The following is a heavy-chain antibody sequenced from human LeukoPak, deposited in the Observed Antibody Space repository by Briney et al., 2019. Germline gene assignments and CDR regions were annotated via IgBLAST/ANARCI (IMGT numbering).Heavy chain of an antibody. CDR1: SGSFSGYY. D-gene: IGHD5-24*01. CDR2: INHSGST. Sequence: SETLSLTCAVYSGSFSGYYWSWIRQPPGKGLEWIGEINHSGSTNYNPSLKSRVTISVDTSKSQFSLKLSSVTAADTAVYYCARSVEMATIFVPDHNPQPYYFDYWGQGTLVTVSS. V-gene: IGHV4-34*01. J-gene: IGHJ4*02. CDR3: ARSVEMATIFVPDHNPQPYYFDY.